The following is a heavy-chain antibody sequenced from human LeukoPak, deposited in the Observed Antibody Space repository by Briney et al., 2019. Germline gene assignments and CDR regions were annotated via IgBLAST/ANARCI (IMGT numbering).Heavy chain of an antibody. J-gene: IGHJ5*02. D-gene: IGHD5-12*01. CDR1: GDSISSGGYY. Sequence: SQTLSLTCTVSGDSISSGGYYWSWIRQHPGKGLEWIGYIYYSGSTYYNPSLKSRVTISVDTSKNQFSLKLSSVTAADTAVYYCARGWLGLRLVGWFDPWGQGTLVTVSS. V-gene: IGHV4-31*03. CDR3: ARGWLGLRLVGWFDP. CDR2: IYYSGST.